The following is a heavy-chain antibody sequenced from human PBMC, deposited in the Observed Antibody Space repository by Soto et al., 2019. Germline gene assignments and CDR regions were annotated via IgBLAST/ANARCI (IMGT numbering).Heavy chain of an antibody. Sequence: QVQLVESGGGVVQPGRSLRLSCAASGFTFSSYGMHWVRQAPGKGLEWVAVISYDGSNKYYADSVKGRFTISRDNSKNPLYLQMNSLRAEDTAVYYCAKGYSSGWYPYFDYWGQGTLVTVSS. CDR3: AKGYSSGWYPYFDY. CDR1: GFTFSSYG. D-gene: IGHD6-19*01. CDR2: ISYDGSNK. V-gene: IGHV3-30*18. J-gene: IGHJ4*02.